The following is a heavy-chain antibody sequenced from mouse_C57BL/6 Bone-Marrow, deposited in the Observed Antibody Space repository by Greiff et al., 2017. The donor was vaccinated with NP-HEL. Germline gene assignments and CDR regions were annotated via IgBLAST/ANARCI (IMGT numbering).Heavy chain of an antibody. CDR1: GYAFSSYW. Sequence: VQLQQSGAELVKPGASVKISCKASGYAFSSYWMNWVKQRPGKGLEWIGQIYPGDGDTNYNGKFKGKATLTADKSSSTAYMQLSSLTSEDSAVYFCARRGNDGYPAWFAYWGQGTLVTVSA. V-gene: IGHV1-80*01. CDR3: ARRGNDGYPAWFAY. D-gene: IGHD2-3*01. CDR2: IYPGDGDT. J-gene: IGHJ3*01.